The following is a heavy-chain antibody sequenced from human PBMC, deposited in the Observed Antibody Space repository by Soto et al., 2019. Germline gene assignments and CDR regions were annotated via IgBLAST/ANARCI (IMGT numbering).Heavy chain of an antibody. V-gene: IGHV3-7*01. CDR3: ARSIAARLNWFDP. D-gene: IGHD6-6*01. J-gene: IGHJ5*02. CDR2: IKQDGSEK. Sequence: GSLRLSCAASGFTFSSYWMSRVRQAPGKGLEWVANIKQDGSEKYYVDSVKGRFTISRDNAKNSLYLQMNSLRAEDTAVYYCARSIAARLNWFDPWGQGTLVTVSS. CDR1: GFTFSSYW.